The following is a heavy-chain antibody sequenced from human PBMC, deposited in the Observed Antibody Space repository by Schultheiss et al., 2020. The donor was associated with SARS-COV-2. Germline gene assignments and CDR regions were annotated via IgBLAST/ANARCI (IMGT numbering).Heavy chain of an antibody. CDR2: IIPIFGTA. CDR3: ARDGPTVVTPDYYYYMDV. V-gene: IGHV1-69*06. J-gene: IGHJ6*03. CDR1: GYTFTSYG. Sequence: SVKVSCKASGYTFTSYGISWVRQAPGQGLEWMGGIIPIFGTANYAQKFQGRVTITADKSTSTAYMELSSLRSEDTAVYYCARDGPTVVTPDYYYYMDVWGKGTTVTVSS. D-gene: IGHD4-23*01.